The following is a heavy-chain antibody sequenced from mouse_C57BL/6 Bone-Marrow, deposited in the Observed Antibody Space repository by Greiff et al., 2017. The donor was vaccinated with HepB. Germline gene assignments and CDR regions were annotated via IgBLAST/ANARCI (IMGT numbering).Heavy chain of an antibody. CDR2: ISDGGSYT. CDR1: GFTFSSYA. D-gene: IGHD1-1*01. Sequence: EVQVVESGGGLVKPGGSLKLSCAASGFTFSSYAMSWVRQTPEKRLEWVATISDGGSYTYYPDNVKGRFTISRDNAKNNLYLQMSHLKSEDTAMYYCARDSRYSGRRGYFAYCRQGTTLTVSS. CDR3: ARDSRYSGRRGYFAY. J-gene: IGHJ2*01. V-gene: IGHV5-4*01.